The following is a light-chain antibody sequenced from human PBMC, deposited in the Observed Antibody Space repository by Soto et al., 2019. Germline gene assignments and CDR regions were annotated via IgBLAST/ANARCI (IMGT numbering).Light chain of an antibody. V-gene: IGLV2-14*01. CDR3: SSFTNTITRYA. CDR1: SSDVGGYNY. J-gene: IGLJ1*01. Sequence: QSALTQPASVSGSPGQSITISCTGTSSDVGGYNYVSWFQHHPGKAPKLIIYEVSYRPSGVSVRFSGSKSGDTASLTISGLQAEDEADYYCSSFTNTITRYAFGTGTKLTAL. CDR2: EVS.